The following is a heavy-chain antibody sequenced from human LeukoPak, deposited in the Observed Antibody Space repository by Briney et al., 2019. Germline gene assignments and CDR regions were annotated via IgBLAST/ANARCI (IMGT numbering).Heavy chain of an antibody. CDR3: ARVGYSDFWSGYYWDY. J-gene: IGHJ4*02. V-gene: IGHV3-48*01. D-gene: IGHD3-3*01. Sequence: PGGSLRLSCAASGFTFNRYSMNWVRQAPGKGLEWISYIISSGTTIYYADPVQGRFIISRDNARNSLYLQMNSLRAEDTAVYYCARVGYSDFWSGYYWDYWGQGTLATVSS. CDR1: GFTFNRYS. CDR2: IISSGTTI.